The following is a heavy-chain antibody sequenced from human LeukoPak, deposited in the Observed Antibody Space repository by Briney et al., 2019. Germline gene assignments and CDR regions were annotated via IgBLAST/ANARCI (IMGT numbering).Heavy chain of an antibody. CDR3: AKYGNSGWVIDN. CDR2: IYYSGST. CDR1: GGSISSSSYY. J-gene: IGHJ4*02. D-gene: IGHD6-19*01. Sequence: KASETLSLTCTVSGGSISSSSYYWGWIRQPPGKGLEWIGSIYYSGSTYYNPSLKSRVTISVDTSKNQFSLKLSSVTAADTAVYFCAKYGNSGWVIDNWGQGTLVTVSS. V-gene: IGHV4-39*01.